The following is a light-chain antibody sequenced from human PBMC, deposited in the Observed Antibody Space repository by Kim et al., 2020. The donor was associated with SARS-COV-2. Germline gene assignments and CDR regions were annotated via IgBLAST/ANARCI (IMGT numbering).Light chain of an antibody. V-gene: IGKV3-15*01. J-gene: IGKJ5*01. CDR1: QTVVNN. CDR2: AAS. Sequence: SPGERVILSCRASQTVVNNLAWYQQKPGQAPSLLIYAASTRANGIAARFSGSGSGTDFTLTITSLQSEDSAAYYCQQYNDWPSITFGRGTRLEIK. CDR3: QQYNDWPSIT.